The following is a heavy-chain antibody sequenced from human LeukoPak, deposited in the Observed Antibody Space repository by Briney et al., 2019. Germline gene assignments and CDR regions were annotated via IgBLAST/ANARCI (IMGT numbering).Heavy chain of an antibody. V-gene: IGHV4-34*01. CDR3: ARDRSDNYYGSGSYYDNWFVP. Sequence: SETLSLTCAVYGGSFSGYYWSWIRQPPGKGLEWIGEINHSGSTNYNPSLKSRVTMSVDTSKNQFSLKLSSVTAADTAVYYCARDRSDNYYGSGSYYDNWFVPWGQGTLVTVSS. D-gene: IGHD3-10*01. CDR2: INHSGST. J-gene: IGHJ5*02. CDR1: GGSFSGYY.